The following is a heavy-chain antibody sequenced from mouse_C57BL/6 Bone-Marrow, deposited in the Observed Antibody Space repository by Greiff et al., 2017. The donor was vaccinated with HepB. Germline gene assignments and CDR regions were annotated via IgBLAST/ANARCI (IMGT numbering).Heavy chain of an antibody. Sequence: DVKLVESGGGLVKPGGSLKLSCAASGFTFSSYAMSWVRQTPEKRLEWVATISDGGSYTYYPDNVKGRFTISRDNAKNNLYLQMSHLKSEDTAMYYCARDRVGRGYFDVWGTGTTVTVSS. V-gene: IGHV5-4*01. CDR1: GFTFSSYA. J-gene: IGHJ1*03. CDR2: ISDGGSYT. CDR3: ARDRVGRGYFDV. D-gene: IGHD4-1*01.